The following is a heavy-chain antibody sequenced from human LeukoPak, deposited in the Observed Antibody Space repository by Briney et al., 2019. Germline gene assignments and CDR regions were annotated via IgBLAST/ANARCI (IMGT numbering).Heavy chain of an antibody. J-gene: IGHJ6*04. CDR1: GGSFSGYY. CDR3: ARAPRITIFGVAFPSYYGMDV. CDR2: INHSGST. D-gene: IGHD3-3*01. Sequence: SETLSLTCAVYGGSFSGYYWSWIRQPPGKGLEWIGEINHSGSTNYNPSLKSRVTISVDTSKNQFSLKLSSVTAADTAVYYCARAPRITIFGVAFPSYYGMDVGGKGPTPPVPS. V-gene: IGHV4-34*01.